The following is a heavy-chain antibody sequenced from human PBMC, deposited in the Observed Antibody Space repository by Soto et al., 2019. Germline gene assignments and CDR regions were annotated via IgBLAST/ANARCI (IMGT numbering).Heavy chain of an antibody. D-gene: IGHD6-13*01. Sequence: LRLSCAASGFTFNNYAINWVRQSPGKGLEWVSVISGSAGSTYYADSVKGRFTITRDNSKNTLYLQMSSLRAEDTAVYYCAKAGGAAGTVDYFDYWGQGTLVTVAS. CDR2: ISGSAGST. CDR3: AKAGGAAGTVDYFDY. V-gene: IGHV3-23*01. J-gene: IGHJ4*02. CDR1: GFTFNNYA.